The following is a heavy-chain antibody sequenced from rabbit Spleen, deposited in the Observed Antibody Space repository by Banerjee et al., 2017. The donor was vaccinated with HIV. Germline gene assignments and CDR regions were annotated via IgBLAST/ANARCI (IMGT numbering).Heavy chain of an antibody. J-gene: IGHJ4*01. CDR2: IDPVFGST. V-gene: IGHV1S7*01. D-gene: IGHD8-1*01. CDR1: AFDFSSYY. Sequence: QLKESGGGLVQPGESLKLSCKASAFDFSSYYMNWVRQAPGKGLEWIGYIDPVFGSTYYANWVNGRFPISSHNAQNTLYLQLNSLTAADTATYFCARDGAGSSYFNLWGQGTLVTVS. CDR3: ARDGAGSSYFNL.